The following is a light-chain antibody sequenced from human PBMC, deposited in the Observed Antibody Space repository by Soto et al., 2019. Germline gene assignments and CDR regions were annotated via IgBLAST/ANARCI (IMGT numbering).Light chain of an antibody. CDR3: QQYNNWRT. Sequence: EMVMTQSPATLSVSPGERATLSCRASQSISTNLAWYQQKPGQAPRLLIYGASTRATGIPARFSGSGSGTEFTLTISSLQSEDFAVYYCQQYNNWRTFGQGTKV. CDR1: QSISTN. CDR2: GAS. J-gene: IGKJ1*01. V-gene: IGKV3-15*01.